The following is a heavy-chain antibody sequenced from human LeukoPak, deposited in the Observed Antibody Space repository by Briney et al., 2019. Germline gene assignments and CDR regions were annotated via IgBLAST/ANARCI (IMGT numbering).Heavy chain of an antibody. CDR1: GFTVSSNY. CDR3: AKRGAEVGETVAPGDY. V-gene: IGHV3-53*01. CDR2: IYSGGST. J-gene: IGHJ4*02. Sequence: GGSLRLSCAASGFTVSSNYMSWVRQAPGKGLEWVSVIYSGGSTYYADSVKGRFTSSRDNSKNTLYLQMNSLRVDDTAVYYCAKRGAEVGETVAPGDYWGQGTLVTVSS. D-gene: IGHD1-26*01.